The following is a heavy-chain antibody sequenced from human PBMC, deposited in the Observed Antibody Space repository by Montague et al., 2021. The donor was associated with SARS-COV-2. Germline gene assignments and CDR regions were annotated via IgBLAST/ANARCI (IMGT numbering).Heavy chain of an antibody. CDR2: IYYSGST. J-gene: IGHJ4*02. D-gene: IGHD2-2*01. V-gene: IGHV4-39*01. CDR1: GGSISSSSYY. CDR3: ARFCRVLPAASFDY. Sequence: SETLSLTCTVSGGSISSSSYYWGWIRQPPGKGLEWIGSIYYSGSTYYNPSLKSRVTISVNTSKNQFSLKLSSVTAADTAVYYCARFCRVLPAASFDYWGQGTLVTVSS.